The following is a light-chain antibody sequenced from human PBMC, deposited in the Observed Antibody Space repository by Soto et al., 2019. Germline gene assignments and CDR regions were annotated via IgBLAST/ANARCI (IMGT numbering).Light chain of an antibody. J-gene: IGKJ3*01. Sequence: EIGLRQSPATVSLSPGERATLSCWASQSVSSYLAWYQQKPGQAPRLLIYDASNRATGIPARFSGSGSGTDFTLTISSLEPEDFAVYYCQHRSNWLFGPGTKVDIK. CDR2: DAS. V-gene: IGKV3-11*01. CDR1: QSVSSY. CDR3: QHRSNWL.